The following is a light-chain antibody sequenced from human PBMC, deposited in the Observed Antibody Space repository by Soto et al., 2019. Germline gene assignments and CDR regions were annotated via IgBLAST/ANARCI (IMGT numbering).Light chain of an antibody. J-gene: IGKJ3*01. CDR3: QQRSNWPPFT. CDR2: DAS. CDR1: QNVSFY. V-gene: IGKV3-11*01. Sequence: EIVLTQSPATLSLSPGERATLSCRASQNVSFYLAWYQQKPGQAPRLLIYDASKRATGTPARFSGSGSGTDFPLTISSLEPEDFAVYYCQQRSNWPPFTFGPGTKVDIK.